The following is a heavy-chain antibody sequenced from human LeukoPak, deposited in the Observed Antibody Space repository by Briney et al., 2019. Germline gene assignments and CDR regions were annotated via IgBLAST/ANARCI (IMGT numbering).Heavy chain of an antibody. J-gene: IGHJ1*01. CDR3: ARDSQEFFQH. V-gene: IGHV3-43*02. CDR2: ISGDGGST. CDR1: GFTFDNYA. Sequence: PGGSLRLSCEASGFTFDNYAIHWVRQAPGKGLEWVSLISGDGGSTYYADSMKGRFTISRDNSKNSLYLQMNSLRTEDTALYYCARDSQEFFQHWGQGTLVTVSS.